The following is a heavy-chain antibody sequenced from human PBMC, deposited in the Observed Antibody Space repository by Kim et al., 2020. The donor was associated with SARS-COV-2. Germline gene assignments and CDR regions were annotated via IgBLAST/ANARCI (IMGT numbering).Heavy chain of an antibody. V-gene: IGHV5-51*01. D-gene: IGHD3-3*01. CDR3: ATYDFWSGYYFDY. J-gene: IGHJ4*02. Sequence: YSPSFQGQVTISADKSINTAYLQWSSLKASDTAMYYCATYDFWSGYYFDYWGQGTLVTVSS.